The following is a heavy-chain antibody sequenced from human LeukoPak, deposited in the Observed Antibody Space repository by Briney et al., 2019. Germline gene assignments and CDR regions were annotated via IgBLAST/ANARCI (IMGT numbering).Heavy chain of an antibody. J-gene: IGHJ4*02. V-gene: IGHV4-39*07. CDR1: GGSISTNTYY. CDR2: IHHRGTT. D-gene: IGHD3-10*01. CDR3: ARVTYNGYQHFDN. Sequence: SETLSLTCTVSGGSISTNTYYWGWIRQAPGKGLEWIGEIHHRGTTYYHPSLKSRVTMSVDTSKNQFSLQLSSVSAADTAVYYCARVTYNGYQHFDNWGQGVLVTVSS.